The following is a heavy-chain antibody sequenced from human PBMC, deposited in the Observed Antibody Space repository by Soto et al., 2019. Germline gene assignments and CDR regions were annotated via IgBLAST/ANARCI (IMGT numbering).Heavy chain of an antibody. CDR3: AKEAGYCSSTSCYNYGMDV. CDR1: RFTFSSYA. D-gene: IGHD2-2*02. J-gene: IGHJ6*02. Sequence: PWGSLRLSCAASRFTFSSYAMSWVRQAPGKGLEWVSAISGSGGSTYYADSVKGRFTISRDNSKNTLYLQMNSLRAEDTAVYYCAKEAGYCSSTSCYNYGMDVWGQGTMVTVSS. V-gene: IGHV3-23*01. CDR2: ISGSGGST.